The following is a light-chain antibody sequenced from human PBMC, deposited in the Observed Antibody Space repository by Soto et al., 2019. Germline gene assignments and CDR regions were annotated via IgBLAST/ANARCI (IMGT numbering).Light chain of an antibody. V-gene: IGKV1-5*01. CDR2: GVS. CDR3: LQYNSYPFT. J-gene: IGKJ5*01. CDR1: QSIGRF. Sequence: DIQMTQSPSTLSASVGDRVTITCRASQSIGRFLAWYQQKPGKAPKRLIYGVSSLQSGVPSRFSGSGSGTEFTLTINSLQPEDLATYYCLQYNSYPFTFGQGTRLEIK.